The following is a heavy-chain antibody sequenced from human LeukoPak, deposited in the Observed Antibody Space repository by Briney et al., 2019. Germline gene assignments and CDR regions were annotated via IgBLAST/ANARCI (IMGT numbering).Heavy chain of an antibody. Sequence: ASVKVSCKASGGTFSSYGISWVRQAPGQGLEWMGWISAYNGNTNYAQKLQGRVTMTTDTSTSTAYMELRSLRSDDTAVYYCARDKSLSGLAAIPHFDYWGQGTLVTVSS. CDR3: ARDKSLSGLAAIPHFDY. CDR2: ISAYNGNT. V-gene: IGHV1-18*01. J-gene: IGHJ4*02. CDR1: GGTFSSYG. D-gene: IGHD2-15*01.